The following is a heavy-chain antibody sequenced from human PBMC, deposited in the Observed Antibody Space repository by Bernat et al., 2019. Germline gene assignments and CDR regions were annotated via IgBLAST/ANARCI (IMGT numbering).Heavy chain of an antibody. Sequence: QVQLQESGPGLVKPSQTLSLTCTVSGGSISSGGYYWSWIRQHPWKGLEWIGYIYYSGSTYYNPSLKSRVTISVDTSKNQFSLKLSSVTAADTAVYYCAGGDCSSTSCYEGIWFDPWGQGTLVTVSS. CDR3: AGGDCSSTSCYEGIWFDP. CDR1: GGSISSGGYY. V-gene: IGHV4-31*03. J-gene: IGHJ5*02. D-gene: IGHD2-2*01. CDR2: IYYSGST.